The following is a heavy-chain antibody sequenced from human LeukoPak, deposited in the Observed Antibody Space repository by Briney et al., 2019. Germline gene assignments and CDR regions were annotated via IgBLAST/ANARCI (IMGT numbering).Heavy chain of an antibody. V-gene: IGHV3-9*01. Sequence: GGSLRLSCAASGFTFDDYAMHWVRQAPGKGLEWVSGISWNSGSIGYADSVKGRFTISRDNAKNPLYLQMNSLRAEDTALYYCAKGRDKYQLLSKNWFDPWGQGTLVTVSS. CDR1: GFTFDDYA. D-gene: IGHD2-2*01. J-gene: IGHJ5*02. CDR2: ISWNSGSI. CDR3: AKGRDKYQLLSKNWFDP.